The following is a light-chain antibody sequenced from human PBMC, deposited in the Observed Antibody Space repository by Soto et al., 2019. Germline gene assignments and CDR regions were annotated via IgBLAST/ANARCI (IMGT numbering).Light chain of an antibody. CDR1: QSVLYSSNNKNY. CDR3: QQYFSTPLN. V-gene: IGKV4-1*01. J-gene: IGKJ2*01. Sequence: DIVMTQSPDSLAVSLGERGTINCKSSQSVLYSSNNKNYLAWYQHKPGQPPKLLIYWASTRESGVPDRFSGSGSGTDFTLTISSLQAEDVAVYYCQQYFSTPLNFGQGTKLEIK. CDR2: WAS.